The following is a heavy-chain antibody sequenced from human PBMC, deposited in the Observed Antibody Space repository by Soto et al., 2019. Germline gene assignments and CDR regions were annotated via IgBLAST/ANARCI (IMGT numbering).Heavy chain of an antibody. Sequence: QVQLVQSGAEVKKPGASVKVSCKASGYTFTRSGISWVRQAPGQGLEWMGWISTYNGDTNYAQTFQGRVTMTTDTSTSTAYMELRSLRSDDTAVYYCAREGVAPYYYSGLDVWAQGTPLTVSS. CDR1: GYTFTRSG. V-gene: IGHV1-18*01. CDR2: ISTYNGDT. J-gene: IGHJ6*02. CDR3: AREGVAPYYYSGLDV. D-gene: IGHD5-12*01.